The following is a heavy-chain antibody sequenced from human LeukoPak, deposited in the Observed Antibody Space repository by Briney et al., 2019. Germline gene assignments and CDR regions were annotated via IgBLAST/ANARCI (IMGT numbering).Heavy chain of an antibody. CDR3: AKVETAAAATLRGFDY. J-gene: IGHJ4*02. CDR1: GFTFSSYA. V-gene: IGHV3-23*01. CDR2: IGGSGGST. Sequence: PGGPLRLSCAASGFTFSSYAMSWVRQAPGKGLEWVSSIGGSGGSTYYADSVKGRFTISRDNSKNTLYLQMNSLRAEDTAVYYCAKVETAAAATLRGFDYWGQGTLVTVSS. D-gene: IGHD6-13*01.